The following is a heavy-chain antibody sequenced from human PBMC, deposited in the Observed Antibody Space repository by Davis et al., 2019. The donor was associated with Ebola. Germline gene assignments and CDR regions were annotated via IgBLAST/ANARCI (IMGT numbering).Heavy chain of an antibody. V-gene: IGHV5-51*01. CDR1: GYNFNNYW. CDR3: ARRYCTGTSCYVDY. D-gene: IGHD2-2*01. CDR2: IYPGDSDT. J-gene: IGHJ4*02. Sequence: GESLKISCKGSGYNFNNYWIGWVRQMPGKGLEWMGIIYPGDSDTRYSPSFQGQVTISADKSISTAYLQWSSLKASDTAMYYCARRYCTGTSCYVDYWGQGTLVTVSP.